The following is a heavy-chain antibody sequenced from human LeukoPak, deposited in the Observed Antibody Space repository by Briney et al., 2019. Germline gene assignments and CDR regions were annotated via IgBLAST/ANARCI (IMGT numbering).Heavy chain of an antibody. Sequence: GASVKVSCKASGYTFTSYGISWVRQAPGQGLEWMGGIIPIFGTANYAQKFQGRVTITADESTSTAYMELSSLRSEDTAVYYCARPRGDVAAYFDYWGQGTLVTVSS. CDR1: GYTFTSYG. V-gene: IGHV1-69*13. CDR2: IIPIFGTA. D-gene: IGHD3-16*01. CDR3: ARPRGDVAAYFDY. J-gene: IGHJ4*02.